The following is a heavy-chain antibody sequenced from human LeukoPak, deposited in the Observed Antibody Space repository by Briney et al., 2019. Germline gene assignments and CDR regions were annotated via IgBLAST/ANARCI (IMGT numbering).Heavy chain of an antibody. CDR2: IYTSGST. V-gene: IGHV4-61*02. CDR3: ARTPYCSSTSCYRAEYFQH. J-gene: IGHJ1*01. CDR1: GGSISSGSYY. Sequence: SETLSLTCTVSGGSISSGSYYWSWIRQPAGKGLEWIGRIYTSGSTNYNPSLKSRVTISVDTSKNQFSLKLSSVTAADTAVYYCARTPYCSSTSCYRAEYFQHWGQGTLVTVSS. D-gene: IGHD2-2*01.